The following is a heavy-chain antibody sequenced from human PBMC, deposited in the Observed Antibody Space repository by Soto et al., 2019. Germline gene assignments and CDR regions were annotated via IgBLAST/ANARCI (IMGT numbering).Heavy chain of an antibody. CDR2: IYYSGST. D-gene: IGHD3-3*01. CDR1: GGYISSYY. Sequence: SETLSLTCTVSGGYISSYYWSWIRQPPGKGLEWIGYIYYSGSTNYNPSLKSRVTISVDTSKNQFSLKLSSVTAADTAVYYCARLDDFWSAYYMDVWGKGTTVTVSS. J-gene: IGHJ6*03. V-gene: IGHV4-59*08. CDR3: ARLDDFWSAYYMDV.